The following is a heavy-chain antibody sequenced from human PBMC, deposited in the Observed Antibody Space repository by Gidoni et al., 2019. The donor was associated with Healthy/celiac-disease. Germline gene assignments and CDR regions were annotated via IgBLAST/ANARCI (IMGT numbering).Heavy chain of an antibody. D-gene: IGHD6-13*01. V-gene: IGHV3-30*18. CDR1: GFTFRSYG. Sequence: QVQLVESGGGVVQPGRSLRLSCAASGFTFRSYGMHWVRQAPGKGLEWVAVISYDGSNKYYADSVKGRFTISRDNSKNTLYLQMNSLRAEDTAVYYCAKPKQQLSVPRAYYFDYWGQGTLVTVSS. CDR3: AKPKQQLSVPRAYYFDY. J-gene: IGHJ4*02. CDR2: ISYDGSNK.